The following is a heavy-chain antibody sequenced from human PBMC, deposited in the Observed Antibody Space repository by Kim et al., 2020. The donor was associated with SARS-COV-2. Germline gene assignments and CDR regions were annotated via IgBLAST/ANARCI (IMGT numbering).Heavy chain of an antibody. D-gene: IGHD3-10*01. CDR2: IWYDGSNK. V-gene: IGHV3-33*01. CDR3: ARKAHFGDLEFDP. Sequence: GGSLRLSCAASGFTFSSYGMLWVRQAPGKGLEWVAVIWYDGSNKYYADSVKGRFTISRDNSKNTLYLQMNSLRVEDTAVYYCARKAHFGDLEFDPWGQGTLVTVSS. CDR1: GFTFSSYG. J-gene: IGHJ5*02.